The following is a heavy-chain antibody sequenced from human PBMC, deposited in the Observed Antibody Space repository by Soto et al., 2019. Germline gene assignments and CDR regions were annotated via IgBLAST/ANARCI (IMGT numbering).Heavy chain of an antibody. D-gene: IGHD2-8*01. J-gene: IGHJ3*02. CDR3: ARDSCTNGVSYLDAFDI. CDR1: GYTLTSYA. V-gene: IGHV1-3*01. Sequence: GASVKVSCKASGYTLTSYAMHWVRQAPGQRLEWMGWINAGNGNTKYSQKFQGRATIARDTSASTAYMELSSLRSEDTAVYYCARDSCTNGVSYLDAFDIWGQGAMVTVSS. CDR2: INAGNGNT.